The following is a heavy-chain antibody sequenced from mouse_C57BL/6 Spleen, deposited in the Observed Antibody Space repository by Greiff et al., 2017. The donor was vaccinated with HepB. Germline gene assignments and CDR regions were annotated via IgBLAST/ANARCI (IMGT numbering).Heavy chain of an antibody. CDR3: ARDYDGYYKAMDY. CDR1: GYAFSSYW. Sequence: QVQLKESGAELVKPGASVKISCKASGYAFSSYWMNWVKQRPGKGLEWIGQIYPGDGDTNYNGKFKGKATLTADKSSSTAYMQLSSLTSEDSAVYFCARDYDGYYKAMDYWGQGTSVTVSS. D-gene: IGHD2-3*01. V-gene: IGHV1-80*01. CDR2: IYPGDGDT. J-gene: IGHJ4*01.